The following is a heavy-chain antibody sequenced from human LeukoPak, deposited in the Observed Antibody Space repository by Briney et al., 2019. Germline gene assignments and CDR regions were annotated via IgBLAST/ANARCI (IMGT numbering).Heavy chain of an antibody. CDR2: IDHSGSA. V-gene: IGHV4-34*01. CDR1: GGSFSAYY. D-gene: IGHD2-2*01. J-gene: IGHJ6*03. Sequence: SETLSLTCGVYGGSFSAYYWSWVRQPPGKGLEWIGEIDHSGSANYNSSLKPRVTLSVDTSKKTFSLRLTSVTAADTAVYFCARVRTSSLMGYFYMDAWSKGATVT. CDR3: ARVRTSSLMGYFYMDA.